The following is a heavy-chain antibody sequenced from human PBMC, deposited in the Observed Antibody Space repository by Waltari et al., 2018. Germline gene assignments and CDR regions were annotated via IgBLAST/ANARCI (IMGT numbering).Heavy chain of an antibody. CDR1: GGSFSGYY. CDR2: INHSGST. CDR3: AYTIDSSGYYYRDY. Sequence: QVQLQQWGAGLLKPSETLSLTCAVYGGSFSGYYWSWIRQPPGKGLEWIGEINHSGSTNYNPSLKSRVTISVDTSKNQFSLKLSSVTAADTAVYYCAYTIDSSGYYYRDYWGQGTLVTVSS. V-gene: IGHV4-34*01. J-gene: IGHJ4*02. D-gene: IGHD3-22*01.